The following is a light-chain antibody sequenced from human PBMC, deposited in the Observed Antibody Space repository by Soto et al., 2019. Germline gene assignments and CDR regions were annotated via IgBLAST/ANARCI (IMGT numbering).Light chain of an antibody. V-gene: IGKV1-9*01. CDR1: QGVRSY. Sequence: DIQLTQSPSFLSASVGDRVTITCRASQGVRSYLAWFQQRPGKAPKLLIYKASTLKSGVPSRFSGSGSGTEFTLTISSLQPDDFATYYCLQHNSYPWTFGQGTKVDIK. CDR2: KAS. CDR3: LQHNSYPWT. J-gene: IGKJ1*01.